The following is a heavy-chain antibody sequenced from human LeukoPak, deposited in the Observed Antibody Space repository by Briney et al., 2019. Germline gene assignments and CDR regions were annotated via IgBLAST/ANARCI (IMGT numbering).Heavy chain of an antibody. Sequence: GGSLRLSCAASGFTFDDYAMHWVRQAPGKGLEWVSGISWNSGSIGYADSVKGRFTISRDNAKNSPYLQMNSLRAEDTALYYCAKVGYYGPLRGGYFDYWGQGTLVTVSS. CDR2: ISWNSGSI. CDR3: AKVGYYGPLRGGYFDY. V-gene: IGHV3-9*01. D-gene: IGHD3-10*01. J-gene: IGHJ4*02. CDR1: GFTFDDYA.